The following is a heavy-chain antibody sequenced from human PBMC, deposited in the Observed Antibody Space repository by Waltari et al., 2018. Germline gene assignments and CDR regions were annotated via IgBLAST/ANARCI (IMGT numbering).Heavy chain of an antibody. V-gene: IGHV3-23*01. Sequence: EVQLLESGGGLVQPGGSLRLSCAASGFTFSSYAMSWVRQAPGKGLEWVSAISGSGGSTYYADSVKGRFTISRDNSKNTLYLQMNSLRAEDTAVYYCANTLGAGDGAFDIWGQGTMVTVSS. CDR3: ANTLGAGDGAFDI. CDR1: GFTFSSYA. J-gene: IGHJ3*02. D-gene: IGHD1-26*01. CDR2: ISGSGGST.